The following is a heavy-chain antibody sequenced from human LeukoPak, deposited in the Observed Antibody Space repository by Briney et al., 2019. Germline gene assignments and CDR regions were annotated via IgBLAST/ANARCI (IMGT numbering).Heavy chain of an antibody. CDR3: ARTTEGGYTYGYFYYYYMDV. J-gene: IGHJ6*03. V-gene: IGHV4-61*02. CDR1: GNSISSGDNY. D-gene: IGHD5-18*01. CDR2: IYTSGST. Sequence: SETLSLTCTVSGNSISSGDNYWSWIRQPAGKGLEWIGRIYTSGSTNYNPSLKSRVTISGDTSKNQFSLRLSSVTAADTAVYYCARTTEGGYTYGYFYYYYMDVWGKGTTVTISS.